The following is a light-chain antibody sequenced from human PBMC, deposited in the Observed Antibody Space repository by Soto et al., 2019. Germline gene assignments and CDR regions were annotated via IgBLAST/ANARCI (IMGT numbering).Light chain of an antibody. J-gene: IGKJ3*01. CDR2: GAS. Sequence: EIVMTQSPATLSVSPGERATLSCRASQSVSGNLAWYPQKPGQAPRLLIYGASTRATGIPARFSGSGSGTEFTLTISSLRSEDFAVYYYQQYNNWPPFTFGPGTKVDIK. CDR1: QSVSGN. V-gene: IGKV3-15*01. CDR3: QQYNNWPPFT.